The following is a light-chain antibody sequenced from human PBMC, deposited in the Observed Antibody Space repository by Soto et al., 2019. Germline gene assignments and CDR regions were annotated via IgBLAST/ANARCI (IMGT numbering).Light chain of an antibody. CDR1: QSISDK. V-gene: IGKV3-15*01. J-gene: IGKJ1*01. Sequence: EIVLTQSPGTLSLSPGERATLSCRASQSISDKLAWYQQKPGQAPRLLIYGTSNRATGIPARFSGSGSGTEFTFTISRLQSEDFAVYYCQKYNNWPSWTFGQGTKVDI. CDR3: QKYNNWPSWT. CDR2: GTS.